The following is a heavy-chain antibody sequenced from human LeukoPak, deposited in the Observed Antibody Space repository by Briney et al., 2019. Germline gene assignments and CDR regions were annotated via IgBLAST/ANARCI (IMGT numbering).Heavy chain of an antibody. D-gene: IGHD1-26*01. J-gene: IGHJ4*02. Sequence: WASVKVSCMASGYTFTSYDINWVRQATGQGLEWMGWMNPNSGNTGYAQKFQGRVTMTEDTSTDTAYMELSSLRSDDAAVYYCAVTLEGRGRWEEIDYWGQGTLVTVSS. CDR2: MNPNSGNT. CDR3: AVTLEGRGRWEEIDY. V-gene: IGHV1-8*01. CDR1: GYTFTSYD.